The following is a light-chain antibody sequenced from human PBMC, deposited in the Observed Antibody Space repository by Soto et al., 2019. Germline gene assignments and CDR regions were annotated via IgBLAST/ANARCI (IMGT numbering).Light chain of an antibody. CDR3: QQSYNIPFT. V-gene: IGKV1-39*01. CDR1: QTISNY. Sequence: DIQMTQSPSSLSASVRDRVTITCRASQTISNYLNWYQQKPGKAPELLIYGASSLQSGVPSGFSGSGSGTDFTLTISSLQPEDFATYYCQQSYNIPFTFGPGTKVDIK. CDR2: GAS. J-gene: IGKJ3*01.